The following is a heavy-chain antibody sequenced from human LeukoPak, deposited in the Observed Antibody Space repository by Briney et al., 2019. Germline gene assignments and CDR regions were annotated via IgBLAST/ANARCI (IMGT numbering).Heavy chain of an antibody. CDR2: IYHSGST. V-gene: IGHV4-4*02. J-gene: IGHJ5*02. CDR3: ARDDFWSGYVFDP. D-gene: IGHD3-3*01. CDR1: GGSISSSNW. Sequence: SETLSLTCAVSGGSISSSNWWSWVRQPPGKGLEWIGEIYHSGSTNYNPSLKSRVTISVDTSKNQFSLKLSSVTAADTAVYYCARDDFWSGYVFDPWGQGTLVTVSS.